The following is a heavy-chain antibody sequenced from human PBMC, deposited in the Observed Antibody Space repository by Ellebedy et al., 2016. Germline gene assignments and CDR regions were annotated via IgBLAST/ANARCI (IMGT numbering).Heavy chain of an antibody. Sequence: ASVKVSCXASGYTFTAYYMHWVRQAPGQGLEWMGWINPNSGGTNYAQKFQGRVTMTRDTSISTAYMELSRLRSDDTAVYYCARGSAWNDDIGYWGQGTLVTVSS. D-gene: IGHD1-1*01. CDR3: ARGSAWNDDIGY. J-gene: IGHJ4*02. CDR1: GYTFTAYY. CDR2: INPNSGGT. V-gene: IGHV1-2*02.